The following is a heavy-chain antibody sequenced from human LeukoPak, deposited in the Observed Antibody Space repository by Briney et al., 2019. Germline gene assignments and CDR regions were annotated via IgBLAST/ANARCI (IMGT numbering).Heavy chain of an antibody. CDR2: IRSKAYGGTT. J-gene: IGHJ4*02. CDR3: TSVSTGAFDY. D-gene: IGHD1-1*01. Sequence: GGSLRLSCTASGFTFGDYAMSWVRQAPGKGLEWVGFIRSKAYGGTTEYAASVKGRFTISRDDSKSIAYLQKNSLKTEDTAVYYCTSVSTGAFDYWGQGTLVTVSS. CDR1: GFTFGDYA. V-gene: IGHV3-49*04.